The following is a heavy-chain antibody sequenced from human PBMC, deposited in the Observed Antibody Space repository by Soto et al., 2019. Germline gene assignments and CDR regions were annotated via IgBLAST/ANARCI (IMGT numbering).Heavy chain of an antibody. D-gene: IGHD3-16*01. CDR2: ISAHNGDT. V-gene: IGHV1-18*01. Sequence: QVQLVQSGAEVKKPGASVKVSCKASGYTFSSYGFSWLRQAPGQRLEWMGWISAHNGDTKYAQRLQDRVTLTTETSTNTAYMELRSLRSDDTAVYYCARGGMLTFGVYIVYWGQGTRVIVSS. CDR3: ARGGMLTFGVYIVY. J-gene: IGHJ4*02. CDR1: GYTFSSYG.